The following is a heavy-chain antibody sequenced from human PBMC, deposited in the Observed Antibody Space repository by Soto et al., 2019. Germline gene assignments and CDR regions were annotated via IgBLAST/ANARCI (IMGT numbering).Heavy chain of an antibody. Sequence: ASVKVSCKASGYTFTSYYMHWVRQAPGQGLEWMGIINPSGGSTSYAQKFQGRVTTTRDTSTSTVYMELSSLRSEDTAVYYCARAVLEYDFWSGSWFDPWGQGTLVTVSS. CDR3: ARAVLEYDFWSGSWFDP. J-gene: IGHJ5*02. CDR1: GYTFTSYY. V-gene: IGHV1-46*03. CDR2: INPSGGST. D-gene: IGHD3-3*01.